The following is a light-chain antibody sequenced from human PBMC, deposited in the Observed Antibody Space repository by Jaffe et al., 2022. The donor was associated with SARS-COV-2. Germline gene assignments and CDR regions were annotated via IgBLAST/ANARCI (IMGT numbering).Light chain of an antibody. CDR2: AAS. Sequence: DIQMTQSPSSLSASVGDRVTITCRASQSIGRYLNWYQQKPGKAPKLLIYAASSLQSGVPSRFSGSGSGTDFTLTISSLQPEDFASYYCQQTYSSPPTFGQGAKVEIK. V-gene: IGKV1-39*01. CDR1: QSIGRY. J-gene: IGKJ1*01. CDR3: QQTYSSPPT.